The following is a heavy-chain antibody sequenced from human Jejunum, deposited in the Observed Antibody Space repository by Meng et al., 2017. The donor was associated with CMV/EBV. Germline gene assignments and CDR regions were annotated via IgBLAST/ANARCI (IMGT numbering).Heavy chain of an antibody. CDR3: ARDRGSSGWSNWFDP. J-gene: IGHJ5*02. D-gene: IGHD6-13*01. CDR2: INTDTGKP. CDR1: GYTFSRYS. V-gene: IGHV7-4-1*02. Sequence: QGQLGQFGLGLKKPGAAVKVSCEASGYTFSRYSMHWVRQAPGQGLEWMGWINTDTGKPTYAQGFTGRFVFSLDTSVRTAYLQISSLKAEDTAVYYCARDRGSSGWSNWFDPWGQGTLVTVSS.